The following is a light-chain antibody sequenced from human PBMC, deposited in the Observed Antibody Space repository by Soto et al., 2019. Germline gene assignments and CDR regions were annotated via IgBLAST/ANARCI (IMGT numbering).Light chain of an antibody. CDR1: SGRIASTY. V-gene: IGLV6-57*03. J-gene: IGLJ2*01. Sequence: QSVSGSPGKTVTISCTRSSGRIASTYVQWYQHRPGSAPTTVIYEDNQRPSGVPDRFSGSIDSSSNSASLTISGLRTEDEADYYCQSYDINSQIFGGGTKLTVL. CDR2: EDN. CDR3: QSYDINSQI.